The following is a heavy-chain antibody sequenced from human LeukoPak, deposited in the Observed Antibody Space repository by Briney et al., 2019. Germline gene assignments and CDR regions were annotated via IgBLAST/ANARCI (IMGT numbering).Heavy chain of an antibody. CDR2: ISASGYST. J-gene: IGHJ4*02. Sequence: GGSLRLSCAASGFTFSSYAMSWVRQAPGKGLEWVSAISASGYSTYHADSVKGRFTISRDNSKKTLYLQMNSLRAEDTAIFYCAKDVYNWNFYFDYWGQGTLVTVSS. CDR3: AKDVYNWNFYFDY. CDR1: GFTFSSYA. D-gene: IGHD1-7*01. V-gene: IGHV3-23*01.